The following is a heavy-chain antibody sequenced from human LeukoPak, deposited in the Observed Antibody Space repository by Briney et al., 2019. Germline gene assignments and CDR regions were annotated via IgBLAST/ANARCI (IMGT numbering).Heavy chain of an antibody. V-gene: IGHV3-30*03. J-gene: IGHJ4*02. CDR1: GFTLSTYV. Sequence: GGSLRLSCAASGFTLSTYVMHWVRQAPGKGLEWVAVISYDGSNKYYADSVKGRFTISRDNSKNTLYLQMNSLRAEDTAVYYCALEGYYGSGSPLDYWGQGTLVTVSS. CDR2: ISYDGSNK. CDR3: ALEGYYGSGSPLDY. D-gene: IGHD3-10*01.